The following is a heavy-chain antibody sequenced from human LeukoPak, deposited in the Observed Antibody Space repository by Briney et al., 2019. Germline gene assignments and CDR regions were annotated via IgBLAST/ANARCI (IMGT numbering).Heavy chain of an antibody. D-gene: IGHD3-22*01. CDR2: INTYDAST. J-gene: IGHJ4*02. CDR1: GYTFTNYY. V-gene: IGHV1-18*04. Sequence: ASVKVSCKASGYTFTNYYMHWVRQAPGQGLEWMGWINTYDASTNQAEKLQGRVIMTADTSTNTAYMELRRLRSDDTAVYYCARAVPATSGYFGELDSWGQGTLVTVSS. CDR3: ARAVPATSGYFGELDS.